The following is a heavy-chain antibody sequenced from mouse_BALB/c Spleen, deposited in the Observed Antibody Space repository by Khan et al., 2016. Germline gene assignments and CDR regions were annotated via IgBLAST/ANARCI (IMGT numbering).Heavy chain of an antibody. V-gene: IGHV4-1*02. CDR3: GRRAFGYYGAWFVY. Sequence: EVKLLESGGGLVQPGGSLKLSCAASGFDFSRYWMSWVRQAPGKGLEWIGEINPDSSTINYTPSLKDKFIISRDNAKNTLYLQMSKVRSEDTALYCCGRRAFGYYGAWFVYWGQGTLVTVSA. D-gene: IGHD1-2*01. CDR2: INPDSSTI. CDR1: GFDFSRYW. J-gene: IGHJ3*01.